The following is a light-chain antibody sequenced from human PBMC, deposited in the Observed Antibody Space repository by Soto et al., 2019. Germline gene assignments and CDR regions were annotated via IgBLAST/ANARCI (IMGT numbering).Light chain of an antibody. CDR2: DAS. Sequence: IVLTQSPATLSLSPGDRATLSCWASQSVSSYLAWYQQKPGQAPRLLIYDASNRATDVPARFSGSGSGTDFTLTISSLEPEDFAVYFCQQRSNGITFGQGTRLEIK. CDR1: QSVSSY. CDR3: QQRSNGIT. V-gene: IGKV3-11*01. J-gene: IGKJ5*01.